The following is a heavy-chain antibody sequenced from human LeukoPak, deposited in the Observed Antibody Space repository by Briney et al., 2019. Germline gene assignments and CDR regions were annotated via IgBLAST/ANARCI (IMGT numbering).Heavy chain of an antibody. J-gene: IGHJ2*01. D-gene: IGHD6-19*01. CDR3: AKDLGGGSGCYDL. CDR1: GFTFSNYA. Sequence: GGSLRLSCAASGFTFSNYAMTWVRQAPRKGLEWVSVISGSGGSTYYADFVKGRFTVSRDNSKNTLYLQMNSLRAEDTAVYYCAKDLGGGSGCYDLWGRGTLVTVSS. V-gene: IGHV3-23*01. CDR2: ISGSGGST.